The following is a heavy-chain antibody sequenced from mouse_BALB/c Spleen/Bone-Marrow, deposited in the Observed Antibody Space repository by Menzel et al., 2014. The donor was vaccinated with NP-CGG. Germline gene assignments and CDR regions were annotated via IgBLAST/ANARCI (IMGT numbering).Heavy chain of an antibody. CDR3: ARFITTGTMDY. Sequence: VKLVESGPGLVAPSQSLSITCTVSGFSLSRYSIHWVRQPPGEGLEWLGVMWGGGNTDYNSALKSRLSISKDNSKSQVFLKMNSLQTDDTAMYYCARFITTGTMDYWGQGTSVTVSS. V-gene: IGHV2-6-4*01. CDR2: MWGGGNT. J-gene: IGHJ4*01. D-gene: IGHD1-1*01. CDR1: GFSLSRYS.